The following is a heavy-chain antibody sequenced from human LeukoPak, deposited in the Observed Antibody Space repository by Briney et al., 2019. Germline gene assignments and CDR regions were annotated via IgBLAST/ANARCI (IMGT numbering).Heavy chain of an antibody. CDR2: IYYSGST. J-gene: IGHJ4*02. CDR3: ARHYYGSGSYYNAFDY. CDR1: GGSISSSSYY. D-gene: IGHD3-10*01. Sequence: SETLSLTCTVSGGSISSSSYYWGWIRQPPGKGLEWIGSIYYSGSTYYNPSLKSRVTISVDTSKNQFSLKLSSVTAADTAVYYCARHYYGSGSYYNAFDYWGQETLVTVSS. V-gene: IGHV4-39*01.